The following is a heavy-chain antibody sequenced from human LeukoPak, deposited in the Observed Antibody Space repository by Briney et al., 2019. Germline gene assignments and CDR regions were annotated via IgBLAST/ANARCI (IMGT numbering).Heavy chain of an antibody. V-gene: IGHV4-34*01. CDR2: INHSGST. CDR1: GGSFSGYY. J-gene: IGHJ4*02. Sequence: SETLSLTCAVYGGSFSGYYWSWIRQPPGKGLEWIGEINHSGSTNYNPSPKSRVTISVDTSKNQFSLKLSSVTAADTAVYYCARGVRDGYNFRRYYFDYWGQGTLVTVSS. CDR3: ARGVRDGYNFRRYYFDY. D-gene: IGHD5-12*01.